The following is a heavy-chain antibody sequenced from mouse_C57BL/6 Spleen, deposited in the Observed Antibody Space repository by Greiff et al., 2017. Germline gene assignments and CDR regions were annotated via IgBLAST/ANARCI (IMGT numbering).Heavy chain of an antibody. CDR2: IDPSDSYT. CDR3: AREASLGRGFAY. Sequence: QVQLQQPGAELVMPGASVKLSCEASGYTFTSYWMHWVKQRPGQGLEWIGEIDPSDSYTNYNQKFKGKSTLTVDKSSSTAYMQLSSLTSEDSAVYYCAREASLGRGFAYWGQGTLVTVSA. J-gene: IGHJ3*01. V-gene: IGHV1-69*01. CDR1: GYTFTSYW. D-gene: IGHD4-1*01.